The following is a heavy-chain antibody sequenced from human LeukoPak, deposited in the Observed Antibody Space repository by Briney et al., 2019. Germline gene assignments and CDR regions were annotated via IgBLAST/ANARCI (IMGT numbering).Heavy chain of an antibody. D-gene: IGHD2-2*01. Sequence: GGSLRLSCAASGFTFSRHGMHWVRQAPGKGLEWVATIAYDGNKQYYADSVKGRFTISRDNSKNTLYLQMNSLRAEDTAVYYCAKEGDIVVVPAFDYWGQGTLVTVSS. V-gene: IGHV3-30*18. J-gene: IGHJ4*02. CDR1: GFTFSRHG. CDR2: IAYDGNKQ. CDR3: AKEGDIVVVPAFDY.